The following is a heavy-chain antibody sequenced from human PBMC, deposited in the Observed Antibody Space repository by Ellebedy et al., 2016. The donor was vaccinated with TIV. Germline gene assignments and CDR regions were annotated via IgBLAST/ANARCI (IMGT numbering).Heavy chain of an antibody. CDR1: GFVFSNAW. V-gene: IGHV3-15*07. Sequence: GESLKISCAASGFVFSNAWMHWVRPAPGKGLEWVGRITREIDGGITDYAAPVKGRFTISRDDSTNMLYLQINSLKIEDTAVYYCSTYVDYQPVDYWGPGTLVTVSS. J-gene: IGHJ4*02. D-gene: IGHD4-17*01. CDR3: STYVDYQPVDY. CDR2: ITREIDGGIT.